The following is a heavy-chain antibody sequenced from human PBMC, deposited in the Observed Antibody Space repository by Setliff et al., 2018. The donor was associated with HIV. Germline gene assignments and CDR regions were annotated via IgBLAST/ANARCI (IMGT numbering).Heavy chain of an antibody. Sequence: SETLSLTCTVSGGSISSGSYYWSWIRQPAGKGLEWIGRIYTSGSTNYNPSLKSRVTISVDTSKNQFSLKLSSVTAADTAVYYCAREGYSVDAFDIWGQGTMVTVSS. CDR1: GGSISSGSYY. V-gene: IGHV4-61*02. J-gene: IGHJ3*02. CDR2: IYTSGST. D-gene: IGHD4-4*01. CDR3: AREGYSVDAFDI.